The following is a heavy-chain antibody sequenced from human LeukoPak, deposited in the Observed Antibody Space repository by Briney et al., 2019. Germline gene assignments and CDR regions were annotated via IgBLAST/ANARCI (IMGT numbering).Heavy chain of an antibody. Sequence: GRSLRLSCAASGFTFSSYGMHWVRQAPGKGLEWVAVIWYDGSNKYYADSVKGRFTISRDNSKNTLYLQMNGLKAEDTAVYYCARDHGDPYYFDYWGQGTLVTVSS. V-gene: IGHV3-33*01. CDR3: ARDHGDPYYFDY. D-gene: IGHD4-17*01. J-gene: IGHJ4*02. CDR1: GFTFSSYG. CDR2: IWYDGSNK.